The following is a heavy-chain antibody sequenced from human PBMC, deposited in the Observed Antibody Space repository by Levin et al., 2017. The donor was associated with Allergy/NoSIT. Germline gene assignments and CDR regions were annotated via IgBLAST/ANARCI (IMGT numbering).Heavy chain of an antibody. CDR3: ARDYYGSGSYYTPLGAFDI. J-gene: IGHJ3*02. CDR2: INHSGST. D-gene: IGHD3-10*01. V-gene: IGHV4-34*01. CDR1: GGSFSGYY. Sequence: GSLRLSCAVYGGSFSGYYWSWIRQPPGKGLEWIGEINHSGSTNYNPSLKSRVTISVDTSKNQFSLKLSSVTAADTAVYYCARDYYGSGSYYTPLGAFDIWGQGTMVTVSS.